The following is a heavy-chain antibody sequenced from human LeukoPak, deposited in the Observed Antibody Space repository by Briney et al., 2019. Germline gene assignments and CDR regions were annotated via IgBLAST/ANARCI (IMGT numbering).Heavy chain of an antibody. Sequence: PGGSLRPSCAASGFTFSDYYMSWIRQSPGKGLEWVSYISSSGSTIYYADSVKGRFTISRDNAKNSLYLQMNSQRAEDTAVYYCARVGGYDSSGYYAHFDYWGQGTLVSVSS. D-gene: IGHD3-22*01. CDR2: ISSSGSTI. J-gene: IGHJ4*02. V-gene: IGHV3-11*04. CDR1: GFTFSDYY. CDR3: ARVGGYDSSGYYAHFDY.